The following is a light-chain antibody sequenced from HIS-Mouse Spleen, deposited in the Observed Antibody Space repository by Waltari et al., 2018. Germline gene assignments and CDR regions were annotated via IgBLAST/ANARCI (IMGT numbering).Light chain of an antibody. V-gene: IGKV1-33*01. J-gene: IGKJ2*01. CDR1: QDISNY. CDR3: QQRSNWPYT. CDR2: DAS. Sequence: DIQMTQSPSSLSASVGDRVTITCQASQDISNYLNWYQQKPGKAPKLLIYDASNLETGVPSRFSGSGSGTDFTFTISSLEPEDFAVYYCQQRSNWPYTFGQGTKLEIK.